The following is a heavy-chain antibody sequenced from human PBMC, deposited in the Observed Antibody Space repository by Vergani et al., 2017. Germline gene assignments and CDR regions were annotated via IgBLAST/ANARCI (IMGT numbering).Heavy chain of an antibody. D-gene: IGHD3-10*01. CDR2: IIPILGIA. CDR3: ARDPSAAGFDAFDI. V-gene: IGHV1-69*04. J-gene: IGHJ3*02. Sequence: QVQLVQSGAEVKKPGASVKVSCKASGYTFTSYGISWVRQAPGQGLEWMGRIIPILGIANYAQKFQGRVTITADKSTSTAYMELSSLRSEDTAVYYCARDPSAAGFDAFDIWGQGTMVTVSS. CDR1: GYTFTSYG.